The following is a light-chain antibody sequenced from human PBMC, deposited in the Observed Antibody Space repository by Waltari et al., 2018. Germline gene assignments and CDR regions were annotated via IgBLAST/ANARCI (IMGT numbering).Light chain of an antibody. V-gene: IGKV1-39*01. Sequence: DIQMTQSPSSLSASVADSVSITCRASQSISTYLSWYQQKPGEAPKLLIFSAASLQSGVPSRFTGTGSGTDFTLTISSLQPEDSATYYCQQSYNYHPYTFGQGTKLEIK. CDR2: SAA. J-gene: IGKJ2*01. CDR1: QSISTY. CDR3: QQSYNYHPYT.